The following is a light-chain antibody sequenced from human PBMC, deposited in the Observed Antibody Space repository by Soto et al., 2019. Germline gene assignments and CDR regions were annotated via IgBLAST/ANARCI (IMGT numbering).Light chain of an antibody. CDR1: SSDVGGYNY. CDR3: GSYTSSTTLVV. V-gene: IGLV2-14*01. Sequence: QAASVSGSPGQSITISCTGTSSDVGGYNYVSWYQQHPGKAPKLMIYDVSDRPSGVSSRFSGSKSGNTASLTISGLQAEDEADYYCGSYTSSTTLVVFGGGTKLTVL. CDR2: DVS. J-gene: IGLJ2*01.